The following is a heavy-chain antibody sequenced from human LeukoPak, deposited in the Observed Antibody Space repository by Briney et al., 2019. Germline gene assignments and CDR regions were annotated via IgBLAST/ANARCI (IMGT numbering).Heavy chain of an antibody. CDR2: ITAGGGNK. D-gene: IGHD3-10*01. J-gene: IGHJ4*02. Sequence: GGSLRLSCAASGFTFSTYSMSWVRQAPGKGLEWVSTITAGGGNKDYADSVKGRFTISRDNSKNTVYLQMNSLRAEDTAVYYCTKWSGFGNDWGQGTLVTVSS. CDR3: TKWSGFGND. CDR1: GFTFSTYS. V-gene: IGHV3-23*01.